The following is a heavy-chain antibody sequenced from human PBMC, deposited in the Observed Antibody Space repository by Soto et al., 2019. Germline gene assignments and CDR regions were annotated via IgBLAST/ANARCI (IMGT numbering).Heavy chain of an antibody. J-gene: IGHJ4*02. CDR1: GGSINSRYW. Sequence: SEILSLTCAVSGGSINSRYWWSWVRQSPGKGLEWIGEIYHSGSTNYNPSLKSRVTISVDKSKNQFSLNLSSVTAADTAVYYCARDQNGSGNYYTRYFDYWGQGTLVTVSS. CDR3: ARDQNGSGNYYTRYFDY. V-gene: IGHV4-4*02. CDR2: IYHSGST. D-gene: IGHD3-10*01.